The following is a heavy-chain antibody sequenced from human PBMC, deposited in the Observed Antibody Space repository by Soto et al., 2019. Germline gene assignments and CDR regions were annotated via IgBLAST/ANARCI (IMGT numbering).Heavy chain of an antibody. J-gene: IGHJ4*02. V-gene: IGHV3-30*18. D-gene: IGHD3-3*01. Sequence: GGSLRLSCAASGFTFSSYGMHWVRQAPGKGLEWVAVISYDGSNKYYADSVKGRFTISRDNSKNTLYLQMNCLRAEDTAVYYCAKALEQYDFWSWSDYWGQGTLVTVSS. CDR1: GFTFSSYG. CDR2: ISYDGSNK. CDR3: AKALEQYDFWSWSDY.